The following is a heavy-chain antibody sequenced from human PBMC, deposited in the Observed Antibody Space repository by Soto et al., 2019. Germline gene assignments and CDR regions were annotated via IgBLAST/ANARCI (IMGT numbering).Heavy chain of an antibody. D-gene: IGHD1-26*01. CDR1: GFTFSSYD. Sequence: PGGSLRLSCAASGFTFSSYDMHWVRQATGKGLEWVSAIGTAGDTYYPGSEKGRYTISREIAKNSLYLQMNSLRAGDTAVYYCARAALLRPDAFDIWGKGTMVTFSS. V-gene: IGHV3-13*01. J-gene: IGHJ3*02. CDR3: ARAALLRPDAFDI. CDR2: IGTAGDT.